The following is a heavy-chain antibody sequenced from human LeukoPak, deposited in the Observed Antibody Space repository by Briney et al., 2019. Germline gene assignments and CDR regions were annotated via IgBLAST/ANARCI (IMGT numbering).Heavy chain of an antibody. Sequence: GRSLRLSCAASGFTFSSYGMHWVRQAPGKGLEWVAVIWYDGSNKYYADSVKGRFTISRDNSKKMLYLQMNSLRVEDTAVYYCAKVLGSGSYRGAFDIWGQGTKVTVSS. J-gene: IGHJ3*02. CDR2: IWYDGSNK. D-gene: IGHD1-26*01. CDR1: GFTFSSYG. CDR3: AKVLGSGSYRGAFDI. V-gene: IGHV3-33*06.